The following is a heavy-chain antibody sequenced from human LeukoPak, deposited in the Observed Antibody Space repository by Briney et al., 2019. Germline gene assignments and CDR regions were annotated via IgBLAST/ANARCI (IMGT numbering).Heavy chain of an antibody. CDR1: GYSISSGYY. CDR2: IYYSGST. J-gene: IGHJ5*02. V-gene: IGHV4-38-2*02. CDR3: ARGTVYYDSSGYYYAS. Sequence: SETLSLTCTVSGYSISSGYYWGWIRQPPGKGLEGIGYIYYSGSTNYNPSLKSRVTISVDTSKNQFSLKLSSVTAADTAVYYCARGTVYYDSSGYYYASWGQGTLVTVSS. D-gene: IGHD3-22*01.